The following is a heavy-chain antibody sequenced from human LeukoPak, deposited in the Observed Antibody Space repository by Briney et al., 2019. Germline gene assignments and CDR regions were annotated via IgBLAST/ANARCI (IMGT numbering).Heavy chain of an antibody. D-gene: IGHD3-3*01. CDR3: ARQSNDFWSGYYKYYFDY. Sequence: SETLSLTCTVSGGSISSRSYYWGWIRQPPGKGLEWIGSFYYSRSAYYNPSLKSRVTISVDTSKNQFSLRLSSVTAADTAVYYCARQSNDFWSGYYKYYFDYWGQGTLVTVSS. CDR2: FYYSRSA. J-gene: IGHJ4*02. CDR1: GGSISSRSYY. V-gene: IGHV4-39*01.